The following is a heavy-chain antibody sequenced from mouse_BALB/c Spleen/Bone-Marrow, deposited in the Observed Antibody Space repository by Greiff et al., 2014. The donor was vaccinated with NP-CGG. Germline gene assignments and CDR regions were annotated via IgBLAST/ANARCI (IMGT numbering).Heavy chain of an antibody. CDR2: IRTKANGYTT. D-gene: IGHD1-1*01. J-gene: IGHJ1*01. CDR3: ARDGSSFYWFFDV. V-gene: IGHV7-3*02. CDR1: GFIFTDYY. Sequence: EVQLVESGGGLVQPGGSLRLSCATSGFIFTDYYMRWVRQPPGKALEWLAFIRTKANGYTTEYSASVKGRFTISRDNSQSILYHQRNTLRAEDSATYCCARDGSSFYWFFDVWGAGTTVTVSS.